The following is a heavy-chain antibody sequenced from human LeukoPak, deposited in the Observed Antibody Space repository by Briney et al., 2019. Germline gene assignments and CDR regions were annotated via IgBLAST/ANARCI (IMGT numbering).Heavy chain of an antibody. Sequence: SGGSLRLSCADSGFTFSDYYMSWNRQAPGKGLEWVSYISSSGSTIYYADSVKGRFTISRDNAKNSLYLQMNSLRAEDTAVYYCARYYYDSSGYLYYYYMDIWGKGTTVTVSS. CDR1: GFTFSDYY. CDR3: ARYYYDSSGYLYYYYMDI. V-gene: IGHV3-11*04. J-gene: IGHJ6*03. CDR2: ISSSGSTI. D-gene: IGHD3-22*01.